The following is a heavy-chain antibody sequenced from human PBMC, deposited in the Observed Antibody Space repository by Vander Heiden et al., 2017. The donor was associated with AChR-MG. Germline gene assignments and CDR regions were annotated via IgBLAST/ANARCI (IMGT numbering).Heavy chain of an antibody. V-gene: IGHV1-69*01. CDR1: GGTFSSYA. J-gene: IGHJ4*02. D-gene: IGHD6-6*01. Sequence: QVQLVQSGAEVKKPGSSVKVSCKASGGTFSSYAISWVRQAPGQGPEWMGGIIPIFGTANYAQKFQGRVTITADESTSTAYMELSSLRSEDTAVYYCARRGDHSSSSPFDYWGQGTLVTVSS. CDR2: IIPIFGTA. CDR3: ARRGDHSSSSPFDY.